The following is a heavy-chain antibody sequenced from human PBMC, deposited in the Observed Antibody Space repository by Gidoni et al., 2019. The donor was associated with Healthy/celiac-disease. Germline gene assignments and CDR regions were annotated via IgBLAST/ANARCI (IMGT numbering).Heavy chain of an antibody. V-gene: IGHV4-39*01. D-gene: IGHD1-26*01. CDR1: GGSISSSSYY. CDR2: IYYSGST. J-gene: IGHJ4*02. Sequence: QLQLQESGPGLVKPSETLSLTCTVSGGSISSSSYYWGWIRQPPGQGLEWIGSIYYSGSTYYNPSLKSRVTISVDTSKNQFSLKLSSVTAADTAVYYCARHYSDYVDYWGQGTLVTVSS. CDR3: ARHYSDYVDY.